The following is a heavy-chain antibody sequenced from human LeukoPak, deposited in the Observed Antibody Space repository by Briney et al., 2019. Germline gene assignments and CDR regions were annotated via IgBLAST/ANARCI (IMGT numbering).Heavy chain of an antibody. CDR1: GYTFTSYD. J-gene: IGHJ6*03. V-gene: IGHV1-8*01. Sequence: GASVKVSCKASGYTFTSYDINWVRQATGQGLEWMGWMNPNSGNTGYAQKFQGRVTMTRNTSISTAYMELSSLRSEDTAVYYCARVSYSGSYYTHYYYYMDVWGKGTTVTISS. CDR3: ARVSYSGSYYTHYYYYMDV. D-gene: IGHD1-26*01. CDR2: MNPNSGNT.